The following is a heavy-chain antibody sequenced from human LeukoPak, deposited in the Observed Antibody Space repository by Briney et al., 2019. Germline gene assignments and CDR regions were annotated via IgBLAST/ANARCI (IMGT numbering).Heavy chain of an antibody. CDR3: ARHIRPPSGRLGWFDP. Sequence: PSETLSLTCTVSGGSISSSSYYWGWIRQPPGKGLEWIGSIYYSGSTYYNPSLKSRVTISVDTSKNQFSLKLSSVTAADTAVYYCARHIRPPSGRLGWFDPWGQGTLVTVSS. D-gene: IGHD1-26*01. J-gene: IGHJ5*02. CDR1: GGSISSSSYY. V-gene: IGHV4-39*01. CDR2: IYYSGST.